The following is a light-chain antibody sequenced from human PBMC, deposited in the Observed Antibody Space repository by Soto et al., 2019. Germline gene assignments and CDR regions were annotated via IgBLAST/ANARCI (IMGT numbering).Light chain of an antibody. J-gene: IGKJ5*01. Sequence: DIQLTQSPSSLSASVGDRVTLTCRASQSISSWLAWYQQKPGQAPKLLIYRASSLESGVPSRFSGSVSGTEFTLTIGSLQPDDFATYYCQQRNSYSHTFGQGTRLE. CDR1: QSISSW. CDR3: QQRNSYSHT. V-gene: IGKV1-5*03. CDR2: RAS.